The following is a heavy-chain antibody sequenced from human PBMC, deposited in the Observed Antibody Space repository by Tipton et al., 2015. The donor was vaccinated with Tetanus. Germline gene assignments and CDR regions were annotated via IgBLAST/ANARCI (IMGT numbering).Heavy chain of an antibody. CDR3: AGGIAAAEGVVGC. CDR1: GGSISSGGYY. J-gene: IGHJ4*02. CDR2: IYYSGST. Sequence: TLSLTCTVSGGSISSGGYYWSWIRQHPGKGLEWIGYIYYSGSTYYNPSLKSRVTISVDTSKNQFSLKLSSVTAADTAVYYCAGGIAAAEGVVGCWGQGTLVTVSS. V-gene: IGHV4-31*03. D-gene: IGHD6-13*01.